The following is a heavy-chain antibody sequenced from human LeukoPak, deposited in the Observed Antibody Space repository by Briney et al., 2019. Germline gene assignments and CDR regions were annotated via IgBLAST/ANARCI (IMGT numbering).Heavy chain of an antibody. Sequence: PGGSLRLSCAASGFTFSSYGMHWVRQAPGKGLEWVAVISYDGSNKYYADSVKGRFTISRDNSKNTLYLQTNSLRAEDTAVYYCSRYFDDGGFDYWGQGTLVTVSS. CDR1: GFTFSSYG. CDR2: ISYDGSNK. D-gene: IGHD3-9*01. CDR3: SRYFDDGGFDY. J-gene: IGHJ4*02. V-gene: IGHV3-30*03.